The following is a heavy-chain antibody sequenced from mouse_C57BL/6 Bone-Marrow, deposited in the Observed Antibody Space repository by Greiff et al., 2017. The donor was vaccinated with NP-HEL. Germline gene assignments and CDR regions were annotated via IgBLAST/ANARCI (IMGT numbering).Heavy chain of an antibody. CDR3: ARDYEAY. D-gene: IGHD2-4*01. CDR1: GYTFTSYG. J-gene: IGHJ3*01. CDR2: IYPRSGNT. Sequence: QVQLQQSGAELARPGASVKLSCKASGYTFTSYGISWVKQGTGQGLEWIGEIYPRSGNTYYNEKFKGKATLTADKSSSTAYMELRSLTSEDSAVYFCARDYEAYWGQGTLVTVSA. V-gene: IGHV1-81*01.